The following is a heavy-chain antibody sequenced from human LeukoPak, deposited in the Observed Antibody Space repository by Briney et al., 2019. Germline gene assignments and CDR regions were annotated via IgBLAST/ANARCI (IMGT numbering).Heavy chain of an antibody. CDR2: ISSTSSYI. Sequence: GGSLRLSCAASGFTFSSYSINWVRQAPGKGLEWVSSISSTSSYIYYADSVKGRFTISRDKTKNSLYLQMNSLRAEDTAVYYCARVVGYYYYIDVWGKGTTVTVSS. D-gene: IGHD1-26*01. CDR1: GFTFSSYS. V-gene: IGHV3-21*01. CDR3: ARVVGYYYYIDV. J-gene: IGHJ6*03.